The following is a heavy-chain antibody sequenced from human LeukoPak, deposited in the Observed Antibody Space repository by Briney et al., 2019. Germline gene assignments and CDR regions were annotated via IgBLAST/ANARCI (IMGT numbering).Heavy chain of an antibody. D-gene: IGHD1-26*01. Sequence: GASVKVSCKASGYTFTGYYMHWVRQAPGKGLEWMGGFDPEDGKTIYAQKFQVRVSMTEDTSIHTAYMELSGLRSEDTAVYYCAIRRRPPRVTYSVRYSRPIAFDIWGQGTMVTVSS. J-gene: IGHJ3*02. V-gene: IGHV1-24*01. CDR1: GYTFTGYY. CDR3: AIRRRPPRVTYSVRYSRPIAFDI. CDR2: FDPEDGKT.